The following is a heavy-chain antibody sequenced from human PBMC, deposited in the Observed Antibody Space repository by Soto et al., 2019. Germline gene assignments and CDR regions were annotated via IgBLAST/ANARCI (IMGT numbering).Heavy chain of an antibody. CDR3: ARGTHSEYYYDSSGYYRGWGLDP. CDR1: GGSISSGGYY. CDR2: IYYSGST. Sequence: SETLSLTCTVSGGSISSGGYYWSWIRQHPGKGLEWIGYIYYSGSTYYNPSLKSRVTISVDTSKNQFSLKLSSVTAADTAVYYCARGTHSEYYYDSSGYYRGWGLDPWGQGTLVTVSS. V-gene: IGHV4-31*03. J-gene: IGHJ5*02. D-gene: IGHD3-22*01.